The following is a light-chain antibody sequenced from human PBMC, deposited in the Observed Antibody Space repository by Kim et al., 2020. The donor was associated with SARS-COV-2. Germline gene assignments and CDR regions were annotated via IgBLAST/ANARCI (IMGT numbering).Light chain of an antibody. Sequence: SPRERATLSFRASQRVSSSYLAWSQQTPGQAPRLLIYGASSRATGIPDRFSGSGSGTDFTLTISRLEPEDFAVYYCQQYGSSPASFGGGTKVDIK. CDR1: QRVSSSY. CDR3: QQYGSSPAS. CDR2: GAS. J-gene: IGKJ4*01. V-gene: IGKV3-20*01.